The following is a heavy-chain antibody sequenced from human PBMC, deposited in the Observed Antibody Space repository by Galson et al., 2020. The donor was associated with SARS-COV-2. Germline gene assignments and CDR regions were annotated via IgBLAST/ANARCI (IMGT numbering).Heavy chain of an antibody. V-gene: IGHV3-30*18. Sequence: GGSLRLSCAASGFTFSSYGMHWVRQAPGKGLEWVAVISYDGSNKYYADSVKGRFTISRDNSKNTLYLQMNSLRAEDTAVYYCAKTGASYYYYYYGMDVWGPGTTVTVSS. CDR1: GFTFSSYG. CDR3: AKTGASYYYYYYGMDV. J-gene: IGHJ6*02. CDR2: ISYDGSNK. D-gene: IGHD7-27*01.